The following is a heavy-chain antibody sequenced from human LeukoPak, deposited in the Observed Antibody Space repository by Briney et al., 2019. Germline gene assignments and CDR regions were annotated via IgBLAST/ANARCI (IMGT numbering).Heavy chain of an antibody. Sequence: SVKVSCKASGGTFSSYAISWVRQAPGQGLEWMGGIIPIFGTANYAQKFQGRVTITADESTSTAYMELSSLRSEDTAVYYCASNPLPYYDSSGQGDYFDYWGQGTLVTVSS. CDR1: GGTFSSYA. J-gene: IGHJ4*02. D-gene: IGHD3-22*01. CDR3: ASNPLPYYDSSGQGDYFDY. V-gene: IGHV1-69*01. CDR2: IIPIFGTA.